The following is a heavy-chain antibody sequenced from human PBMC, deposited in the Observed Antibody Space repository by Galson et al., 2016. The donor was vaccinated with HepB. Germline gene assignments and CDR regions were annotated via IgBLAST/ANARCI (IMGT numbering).Heavy chain of an antibody. D-gene: IGHD2/OR15-2a*01. Sequence: SVKVSCKAPGYTFSNYAIHWVRQAPGQGLEWMGWVIVGNGKTRYAENFQDRVTIPRDTSASTSTVELKNLKSEDTAVYFYARGTVIVMASEAFDNWGQGTRVAVSS. CDR3: ARGTVIVMASEAFDN. V-gene: IGHV1-3*01. CDR1: GYTFSNYA. J-gene: IGHJ4*02. CDR2: VIVGNGKT.